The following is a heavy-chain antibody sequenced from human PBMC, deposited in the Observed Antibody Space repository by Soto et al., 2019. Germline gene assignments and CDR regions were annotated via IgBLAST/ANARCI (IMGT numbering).Heavy chain of an antibody. CDR1: GDSVSSNSAA. V-gene: IGHV6-1*01. J-gene: IGHJ5*02. CDR2: TYYRSKWYN. CDR3: ARGTYYYGSRGYNWFDP. D-gene: IGHD3-10*01. Sequence: SQTLSLTCAISGDSVSSNSAAWNWIRQSPSRGLEWLGRTYYRSKWYNDYAVSVKSRITINPDTSKNQFSLQLNSVTPEDTAVYYCARGTYYYGSRGYNWFDPWGQGTLVTVSS.